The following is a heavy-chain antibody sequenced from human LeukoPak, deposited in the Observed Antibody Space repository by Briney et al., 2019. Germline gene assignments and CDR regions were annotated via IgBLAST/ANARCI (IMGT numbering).Heavy chain of an antibody. CDR3: AKDRGDYFDTSSHSFDS. CDR2: IRYDGSDK. J-gene: IGHJ4*02. V-gene: IGHV3-30*02. Sequence: GGSLRLSCAPSAFILSSFDMHWVRQAPGKGLEWVASIRYDGSDKSYADSVKGRFTVSRDNSQNTLYLQMSSLGTEDTAVYFCAKDRGDYFDTSSHSFDSWGQGTLVTVSS. CDR1: AFILSSFD. D-gene: IGHD3-22*01.